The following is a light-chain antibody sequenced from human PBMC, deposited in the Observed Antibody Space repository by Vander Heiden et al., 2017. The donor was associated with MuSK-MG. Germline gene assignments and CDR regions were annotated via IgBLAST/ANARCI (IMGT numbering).Light chain of an antibody. CDR3: QQFNSYPQT. Sequence: AIQLTQSPSSLSASVGDRVTITCRASQGISSALAWYQQKPGKAPNLLIYDASSLESGVPSRFSGSGSGTDFTLTISSLHPEDFATYYCQQFNSYPQTFGQWTKLEI. CDR2: DAS. J-gene: IGKJ2*01. V-gene: IGKV1-13*02. CDR1: QGISSA.